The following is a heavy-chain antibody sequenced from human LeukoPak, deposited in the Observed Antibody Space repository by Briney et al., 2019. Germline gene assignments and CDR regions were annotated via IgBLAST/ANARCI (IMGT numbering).Heavy chain of an antibody. CDR3: AKDITGSWSTFDY. J-gene: IGHJ4*02. CDR2: ISSSGSTR. CDR1: GFSFSDYY. Sequence: PGGSLRLSCAASGFSFSDYYMSWIRQAPGKGLEWVSYISSSGSTRYYADSVKGRFTISRDNAKNSLYLQMNSLRAEDTALYYCAKDITGSWSTFDYWGQGTLVTVSS. D-gene: IGHD6-13*01. V-gene: IGHV3-11*01.